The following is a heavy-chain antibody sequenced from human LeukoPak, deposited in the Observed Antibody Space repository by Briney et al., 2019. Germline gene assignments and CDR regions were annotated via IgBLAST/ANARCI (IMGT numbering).Heavy chain of an antibody. CDR2: IIPTFGTA. Sequence: SVKVSCKASGGTFSSYAISWVRQAPGQGLEWMGGIIPTFGTANYAQKFQGRVTITADESTSTAYMELSSLRSEDTAVYYCSSNEEQQSRNFDYWGQGTLVTVSS. CDR1: GGTFSSYA. V-gene: IGHV1-69*01. J-gene: IGHJ4*02. CDR3: SSNEEQQSRNFDY. D-gene: IGHD6-13*01.